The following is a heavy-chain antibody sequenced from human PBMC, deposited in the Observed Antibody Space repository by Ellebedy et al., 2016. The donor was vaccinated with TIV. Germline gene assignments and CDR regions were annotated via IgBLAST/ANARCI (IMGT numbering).Heavy chain of an antibody. CDR2: INTGNGNT. CDR3: ATDPEAYSSP. J-gene: IGHJ5*02. CDR1: GHIFTTYG. V-gene: IGHV1-3*04. D-gene: IGHD3-22*01. Sequence: ASVKVSXXASGHIFTTYGIHWVRQAPGQRPEWMGWINTGNGNTKYSQKFQGRVTMTTDTSTNTAYMELRSLRSDDTAVYYCATDPEAYSSPWGQGTLVTVSS.